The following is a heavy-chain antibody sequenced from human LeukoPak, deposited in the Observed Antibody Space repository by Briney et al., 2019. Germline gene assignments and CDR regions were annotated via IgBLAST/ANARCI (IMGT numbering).Heavy chain of an antibody. D-gene: IGHD3-22*01. V-gene: IGHV3-7*01. J-gene: IGHJ6*03. CDR3: ARDYFDSSDYPQTYYYYYMDV. CDR2: IKQDGSEI. Sequence: GGSLRLSCAASGFTFSTYWMSWVRQAPGKGLEWVASIKQDGSEIHYVDSVKGRYTISRDNAKNSLFLQMNSLRAEDTAIYYCARDYFDSSDYPQTYYYYYMDVWGKGTTVTVSS. CDR1: GFTFSTYW.